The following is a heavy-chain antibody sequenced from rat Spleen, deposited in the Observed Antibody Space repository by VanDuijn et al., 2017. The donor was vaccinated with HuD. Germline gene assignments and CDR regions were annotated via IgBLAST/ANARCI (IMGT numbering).Heavy chain of an antibody. D-gene: IGHD1-2*01. CDR3: TAISLYVMDA. Sequence: EVQLVESGGGLVQPGRSLKLSCAASGFTFSDYYMAWVRQAPTKGLEWVASISYDGGSTYYRDSVKGRFTISRDNAKSSLYLQMDSLRSEDTATYYCTAISLYVMDAWGQGASVTVSS. CDR1: GFTFSDYY. J-gene: IGHJ4*01. CDR2: ISYDGGST. V-gene: IGHV5-20*01.